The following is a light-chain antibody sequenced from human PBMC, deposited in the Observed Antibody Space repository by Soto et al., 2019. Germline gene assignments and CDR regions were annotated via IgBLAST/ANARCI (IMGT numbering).Light chain of an antibody. CDR1: SSNIGSNT. CDR3: AAWDDSLNGQV. V-gene: IGLV1-44*01. CDR2: SNN. J-gene: IGLJ1*01. Sequence: SVLTQPPSASGSRWQRVNISCSGSSSNIGSNTVDWYQQLPGTAPKLLVYSNNLRPSGVPDRFSGSKSGTSASLAISGLQSEDEADYYCAAWDDSLNGQVFRTGTKVTVL.